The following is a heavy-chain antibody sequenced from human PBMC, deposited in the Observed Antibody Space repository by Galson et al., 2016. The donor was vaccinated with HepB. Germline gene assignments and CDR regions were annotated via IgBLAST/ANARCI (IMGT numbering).Heavy chain of an antibody. Sequence: SLRLSCAASGFTFSSYGMHWVRQAPGKGLKWLAFIWSDGSNDYYEDSVKGRFTISRDNSKNTLYLEMNNLRVEDTAVYYCAVETGDIVTGYKFDIWGQGTVVTVS. CDR1: GFTFSSYG. CDR3: AVETGDIVTGYKFDI. D-gene: IGHD3-9*01. V-gene: IGHV3-33*01. CDR2: IWSDGSND. J-gene: IGHJ3*02.